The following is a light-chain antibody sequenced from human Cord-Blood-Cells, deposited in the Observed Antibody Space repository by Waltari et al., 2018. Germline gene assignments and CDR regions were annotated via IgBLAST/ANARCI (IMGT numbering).Light chain of an antibody. CDR2: WAS. V-gene: IGKV4-1*01. CDR3: QQYYSTPLT. CDR1: QSVLSSSNNKNY. J-gene: IGKJ4*01. Sequence: DIVMTQSPDSLAVSLGERATIDCKSSQSVLSSSNNKNYLAWYQQKPRQPPKLLISWASTRESGVPDRFSGSGSGTDFTRTISSLQAEDVAVYYCQQYYSTPLTFGGGTKVEIK.